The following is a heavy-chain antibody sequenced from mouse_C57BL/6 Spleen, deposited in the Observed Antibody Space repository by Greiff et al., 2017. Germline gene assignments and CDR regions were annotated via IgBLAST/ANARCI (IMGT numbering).Heavy chain of an antibody. D-gene: IGHD1-1*01. CDR2: INPGSGGT. CDR3: ARSSYYYGSSYDFDV. J-gene: IGHJ1*03. CDR1: GYAFTNYL. V-gene: IGHV1-54*01. Sequence: VQLQQSGAELVRPGTSVKVSCKASGYAFTNYLIEWVKQRPGQGLEWIGVINPGSGGTNYNEKFKGKATLTADKSSSTAYMQLSSLTSEDSAVYFCARSSYYYGSSYDFDVWGTGTTVTVSS.